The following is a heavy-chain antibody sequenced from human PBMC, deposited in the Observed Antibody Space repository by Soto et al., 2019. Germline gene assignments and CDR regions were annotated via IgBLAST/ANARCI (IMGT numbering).Heavy chain of an antibody. J-gene: IGHJ6*02. CDR2: ISSSGGKI. Sequence: GGSLRLSCAASGFTFNNYAMSWVRQAPGEGLEWVSGISSSGGKIYYADSVKGRFTISRDSSKSTLYLQMNSLRAEDTAVYHCGKGRRERTTYGVDVRGQGTTVTVSS. V-gene: IGHV3-23*01. CDR1: GFTFNNYA. D-gene: IGHD1-1*01. CDR3: GKGRRERTTYGVDV.